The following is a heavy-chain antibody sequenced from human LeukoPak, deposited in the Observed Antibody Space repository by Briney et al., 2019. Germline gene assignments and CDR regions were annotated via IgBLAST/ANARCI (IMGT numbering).Heavy chain of an antibody. CDR2: INHSGST. Sequence: SETLSLTCAVYGGSFSGYYWSWIRQPPGKGLEWIGEINHSGSTNYNPSLKSRVTISVDTSKNQFSLKLSSVTAADTAVYYCARGTSHGSRMDVWGQGTTVTVSS. CDR1: GGSFSGYY. V-gene: IGHV4-34*01. CDR3: ARGTSHGSRMDV. D-gene: IGHD5-24*01. J-gene: IGHJ6*02.